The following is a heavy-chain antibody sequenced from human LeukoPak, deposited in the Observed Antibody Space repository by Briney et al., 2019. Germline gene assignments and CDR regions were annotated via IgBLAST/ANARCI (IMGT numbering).Heavy chain of an antibody. CDR2: IYTSGST. V-gene: IGHV4-4*07. CDR1: GGSISGFY. D-gene: IGHD2-15*01. CDR3: AREGSALLWRAFDI. J-gene: IGHJ3*02. Sequence: SETLPLTCNVSGGSISGFYWSWIRQPAGKGLEWIGRIYTSGSTNYNASLKSRVTMSVDTSKNQFSLNLNSVTAADTAVYYCAREGSALLWRAFDIWGQGTLVTVSS.